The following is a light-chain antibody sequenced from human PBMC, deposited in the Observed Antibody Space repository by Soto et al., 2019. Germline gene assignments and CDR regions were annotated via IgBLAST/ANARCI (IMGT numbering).Light chain of an antibody. CDR3: QQRSNWL. Sequence: ESVLTQSPATLSLSPGERATLSCRASQSVSGYLAWYQQKPGQAPRLLIYDASKRATGIPARFSGSGSGTDFSLTISSLEPEDSAIYYCQQRSNWLFGPGTKVDIK. CDR2: DAS. V-gene: IGKV3-11*01. J-gene: IGKJ3*01. CDR1: QSVSGY.